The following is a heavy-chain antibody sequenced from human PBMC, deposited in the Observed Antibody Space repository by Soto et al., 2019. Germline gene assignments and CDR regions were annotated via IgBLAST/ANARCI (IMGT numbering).Heavy chain of an antibody. D-gene: IGHD3-22*01. CDR3: ERDLFYDRDLGGFDP. CDR1: GFTVSSNY. Sequence: EVQLVESGGGLIQPGGSLRLSCAASGFTVSSNYMSWVRQAPGKGLEWVSGIHSGGSTYYADSVKGRFTISSDNLKNTRYLAMNNLRADDTAVYYWERDLFYDRDLGGFDPWGQGPLVTVSS. J-gene: IGHJ5*02. V-gene: IGHV3-53*01. CDR2: IHSGGST.